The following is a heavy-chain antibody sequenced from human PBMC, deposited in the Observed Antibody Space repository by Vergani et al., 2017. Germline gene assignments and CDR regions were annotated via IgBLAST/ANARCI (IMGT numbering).Heavy chain of an antibody. CDR2: IRSDESRR. D-gene: IGHD2-15*01. V-gene: IGHV3-30*02. Sequence: QVQLVESGGGVVQPGRSLRLSCAASGFTFNSYGMHWVRQAPGKGLEWVASIRSDESRRYYGDSMEGPFTISRDNSKNTLYLQMKSLRPEDTAVYYCAKEGGGYCSGGNCYPEYWGQGTLVIVSS. CDR1: GFTFNSYG. CDR3: AKEGGGYCSGGNCYPEY. J-gene: IGHJ4*02.